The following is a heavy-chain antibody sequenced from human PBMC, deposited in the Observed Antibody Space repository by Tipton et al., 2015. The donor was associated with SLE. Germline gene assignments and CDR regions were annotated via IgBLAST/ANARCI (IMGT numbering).Heavy chain of an antibody. J-gene: IGHJ4*02. CDR1: GFTFSSYA. CDR3: ARRDFTNCYDY. D-gene: IGHD3-3*01. CDR2: ISTNDGST. Sequence: SLRLSCAASGFTFSSYAMHWVRQAPGRGLEYVSAISTNDGSTYYANSVKGRFTISRDNSRNTVYLQMGSPRAEDTALYYCARRDFTNCYDYWGQGTVVTVSS. V-gene: IGHV3-64*01.